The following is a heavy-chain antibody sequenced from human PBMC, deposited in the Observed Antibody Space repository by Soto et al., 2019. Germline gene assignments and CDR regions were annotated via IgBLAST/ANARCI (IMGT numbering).Heavy chain of an antibody. CDR3: AKSLSAYPNYFFYS. J-gene: IGHJ4*02. Sequence: PGGSLRLSCAASGFPFSSYAMTWVRQAPGKGLEWVSGISGSGTITYDADSVKGRFTISRDKSKNTLYLQMNSLRADDTAVYYCAKSLSAYPNYFFYSWGQGTLVTVSS. CDR2: ISGSGTIT. V-gene: IGHV3-23*01. CDR1: GFPFSSYA. D-gene: IGHD3-16*01.